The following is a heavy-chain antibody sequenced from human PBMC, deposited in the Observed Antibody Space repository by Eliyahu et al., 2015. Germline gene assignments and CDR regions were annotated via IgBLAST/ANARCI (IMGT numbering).Heavy chain of an antibody. CDR3: ARDLGSYKRAFDY. J-gene: IGHJ4*02. CDR1: GXXVSSNY. D-gene: IGHD3-10*01. CDR2: MXNGGST. Sequence: EVQLVXSGGGLIQPGGSLRLSCAXXGXXVSSNYXSWVRQAPGKGLEWVSVMXNGGSTYYADSVKGRFTISRDNSKNTLYLQMNSLRAEDTAVYYCARDLGSYKRAFDYWGQGTLVTVSS. V-gene: IGHV3-53*01.